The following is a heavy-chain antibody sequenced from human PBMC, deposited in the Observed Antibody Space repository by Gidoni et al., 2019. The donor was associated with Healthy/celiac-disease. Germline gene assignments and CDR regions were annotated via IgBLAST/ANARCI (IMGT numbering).Heavy chain of an antibody. D-gene: IGHD3-22*01. V-gene: IGHV3-30-3*01. J-gene: IGHJ4*02. CDR3: ARARTHYYDSSGYGAFDY. CDR2: ISYDGSNK. Sequence: QVQLVESGGGVVQPGRSLRLSCAASGFTFSRYAMHWVRQAPGKGLEWVAVISYDGSNKYYADSVKGRFTISRDNSKNTLYLQMNSLRAEDTAVYYCARARTHYYDSSGYGAFDYWGQGTLVTVSS. CDR1: GFTFSRYA.